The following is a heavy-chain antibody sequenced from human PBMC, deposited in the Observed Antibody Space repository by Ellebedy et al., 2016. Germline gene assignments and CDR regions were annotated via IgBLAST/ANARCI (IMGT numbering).Heavy chain of an antibody. Sequence: GESLKISXAASGFTLSNTGMHWVRQAPGKGLEWVAVIWYDGSNKYYADSVKGRFTISRDTSKNTLYLQMNSLRVEDTAVYYCARDFGFSCDYWGQGTLVTVSS. J-gene: IGHJ4*02. D-gene: IGHD3-10*01. V-gene: IGHV3-33*01. CDR1: GFTLSNTG. CDR3: ARDFGFSCDY. CDR2: IWYDGSNK.